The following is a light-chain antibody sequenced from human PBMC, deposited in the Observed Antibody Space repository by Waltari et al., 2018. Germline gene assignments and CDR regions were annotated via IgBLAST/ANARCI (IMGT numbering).Light chain of an antibody. CDR1: QRVSGDF. CDR2: GSS. V-gene: IGKV3-20*01. Sequence: EIVLTQSPGTLSLSPGDRATLSCRASQRVSGDFLAWFQQKPGQAPRLLISGSSSRATGIPDRLSGSGSGTDFTLTISRLEPEDFAVYYCQQYGYSRSTFGGGTKVEIK. J-gene: IGKJ4*01. CDR3: QQYGYSRST.